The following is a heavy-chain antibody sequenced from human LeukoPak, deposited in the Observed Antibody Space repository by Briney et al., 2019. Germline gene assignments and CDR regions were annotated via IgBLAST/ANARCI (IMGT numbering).Heavy chain of an antibody. V-gene: IGHV4-39*07. CDR1: GGSISNGDYY. Sequence: SETLSLTCTVSGGSISNGDYYWGWIRQPPGKGLEWIGEINHSGSTNYNPSLKSRVTISVDTSKNQFSLKLSSVTAADTAVFYCAGYYDSSAPTPGWFDPWGQGTLVTVSS. J-gene: IGHJ5*02. CDR2: INHSGST. D-gene: IGHD3-22*01. CDR3: AGYYDSSAPTPGWFDP.